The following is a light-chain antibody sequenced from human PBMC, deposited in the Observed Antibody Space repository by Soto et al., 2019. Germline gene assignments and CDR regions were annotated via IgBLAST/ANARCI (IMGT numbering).Light chain of an antibody. J-gene: IGKJ2*01. CDR1: QSISTE. Sequence: EIVMTQSPATLSVSPGERATLSCRASQSISTELAWYQQIPGQPPRLLIYSASTRATGVPARFTGSGSGSDFTLTISGLQSEDFAIYYCQQGHNWPLTFGQGTRLEI. V-gene: IGKV3-15*01. CDR2: SAS. CDR3: QQGHNWPLT.